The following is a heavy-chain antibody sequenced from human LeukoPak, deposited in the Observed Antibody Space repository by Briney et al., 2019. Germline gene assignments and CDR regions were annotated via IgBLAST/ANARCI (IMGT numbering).Heavy chain of an antibody. CDR2: IYYSGST. D-gene: IGHD1-26*01. Sequence: PSETLSLTCTDSGGSISSYYWSWIRQPPGKGLEWIGYIYYSGSTNYNPSLKSRVTISVDTSKNQFSLKLSSVTAADTAVYYCARLPAVGTIDYWGQGTLVTVSS. J-gene: IGHJ4*02. CDR3: ARLPAVGTIDY. CDR1: GGSISSYY. V-gene: IGHV4-59*08.